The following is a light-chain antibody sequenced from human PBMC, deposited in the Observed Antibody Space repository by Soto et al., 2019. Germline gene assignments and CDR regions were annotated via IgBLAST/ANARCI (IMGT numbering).Light chain of an antibody. V-gene: IGLV1-40*01. Sequence: QSVLTQPPSVSGAPGQRVTISCTGSSSNIGAGYDVHWYQQLPGTAPKLLIYGTSNRPSGVPDRFSGSKSGTSASLAITGLQAEDEADYYCQSYDTSLSGWVFGTGTKLTVL. CDR3: QSYDTSLSGWV. CDR2: GTS. J-gene: IGLJ1*01. CDR1: SSNIGAGYD.